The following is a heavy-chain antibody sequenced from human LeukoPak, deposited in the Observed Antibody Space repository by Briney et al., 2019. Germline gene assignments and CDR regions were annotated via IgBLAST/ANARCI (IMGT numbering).Heavy chain of an antibody. J-gene: IGHJ4*02. V-gene: IGHV3-23*01. Sequence: GGSLRLSCAASGFTFSSYAMSWVRQAPGKGLEWVSAISGSGGSTYYADSVKGRFTISRDNSKNTLCLQMNSLRAEDTAVYYCAKDTVWFGYFDYWGQGTLVTVSS. CDR1: GFTFSSYA. CDR3: AKDTVWFGYFDY. D-gene: IGHD3-10*01. CDR2: ISGSGGST.